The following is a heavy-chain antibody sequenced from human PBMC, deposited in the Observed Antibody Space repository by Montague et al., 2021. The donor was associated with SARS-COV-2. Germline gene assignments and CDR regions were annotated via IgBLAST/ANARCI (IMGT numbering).Heavy chain of an antibody. CDR2: INHRGST. CDR1: GGSFSDYY. J-gene: IGHJ3*01. V-gene: IGHV4-34*01. CDR3: ARGRQHFNMVIVVMTGGEYCFDS. Sequence: SETLSLTCAVYGGSFSDYYWSWIRQPPGKGLEWIGEINHRGSTNYNPSLKSRVTISEDMSKNQFSLKLSTVTAADTAVYFCARGRQHFNMVIVVMTGGEYCFDSGGQGTMVTVSS. D-gene: IGHD3-22*01.